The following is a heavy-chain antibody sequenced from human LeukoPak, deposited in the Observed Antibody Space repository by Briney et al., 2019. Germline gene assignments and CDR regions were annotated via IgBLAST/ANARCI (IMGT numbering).Heavy chain of an antibody. CDR3: ARGGIQLWFLVDY. V-gene: IGHV1-2*02. J-gene: IGHJ4*02. D-gene: IGHD5-18*01. CDR1: GYTFTGYH. Sequence: ASVKVSCKASGYTFTGYHIHWVRQAPGQGLEWMAWINPNSGGTSYAQKFQGRVTTTRDTSISTVHMELSSLRSDDTAVYYCARGGIQLWFLVDYWGQGTLVTVSS. CDR2: INPNSGGT.